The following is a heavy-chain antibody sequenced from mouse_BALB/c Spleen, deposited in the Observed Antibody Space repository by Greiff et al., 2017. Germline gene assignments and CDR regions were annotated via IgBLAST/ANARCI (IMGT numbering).Heavy chain of an antibody. CDR3: ARGSSYEGAMDY. Sequence: VQLKESGPGLVKPSQSLSLTCTVTGYSITSDYAWNWIRQFPGNKLEWMGYISYSGSTSYNPSFKSRISITRDTSKNQFFLQLNSVTTEDTATYYCARGSSYEGAMDYWGQGTSVTVSS. CDR1: GYSITSDYA. J-gene: IGHJ4*01. V-gene: IGHV3-2*02. D-gene: IGHD1-1*01. CDR2: ISYSGST.